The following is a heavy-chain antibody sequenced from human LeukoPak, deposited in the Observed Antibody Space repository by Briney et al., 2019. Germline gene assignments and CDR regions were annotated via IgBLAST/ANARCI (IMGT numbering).Heavy chain of an antibody. Sequence: GESLKISCKGSGYSFTSYWIGWVRQMPGKGLEWMGIIYPGDSDTRYSPSFQGQVTISADKSISTAYLQWSSLKASDTAMYYCASHSSSSTYYYYYYMDVWGKGTTVTVSS. CDR3: ASHSSSSTYYYYYYMDV. J-gene: IGHJ6*03. CDR2: IYPGDSDT. D-gene: IGHD6-6*01. V-gene: IGHV5-51*01. CDR1: GYSFTSYW.